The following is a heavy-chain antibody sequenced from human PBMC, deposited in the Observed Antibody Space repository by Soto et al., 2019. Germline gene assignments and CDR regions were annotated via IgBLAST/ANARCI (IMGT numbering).Heavy chain of an antibody. CDR3: ASYRGTGTLDY. D-gene: IGHD1-1*01. CDR1: GGSISSGGYS. Sequence: PSETLSLTCAVSGGSISSGGYSWSWIRQPPGKGLEWIGYIYYSGSTNYNPSLKSRVTISVDTSKSQFSLKLSSVTAADTAVYYCASYRGTGTLDYWGQGALVTVSS. V-gene: IGHV4-61*08. J-gene: IGHJ4*02. CDR2: IYYSGST.